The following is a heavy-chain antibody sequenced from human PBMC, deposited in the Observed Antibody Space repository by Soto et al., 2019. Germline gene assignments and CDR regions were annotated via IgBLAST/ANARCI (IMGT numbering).Heavy chain of an antibody. V-gene: IGHV4-59*01. CDR3: ARVQGYCSGGSCYTEEYYYYMDV. J-gene: IGHJ6*03. D-gene: IGHD2-15*01. CDR2: IYYSGST. Sequence: SETLSLTCTVSGGSISSYYWSWIRQPPGKGLEWIGYIYYSGSTNYNPSRKSRVTISVDTSKNQFSLKLSSVTAADTAVYYCARVQGYCSGGSCYTEEYYYYMDVWGKGTTVTVSS. CDR1: GGSISSYY.